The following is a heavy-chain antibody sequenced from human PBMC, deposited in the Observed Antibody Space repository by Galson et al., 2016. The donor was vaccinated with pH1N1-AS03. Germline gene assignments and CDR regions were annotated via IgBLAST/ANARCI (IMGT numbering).Heavy chain of an antibody. CDR1: GFTFTTLA. J-gene: IGHJ6*02. D-gene: IGHD3-16*01. V-gene: IGHV1-69*13. Sequence: SVKVSCKASGFTFTTLAFSWVRQAPGQGLEWMGGIITIFGTTNYAQKFQGRVTITADESTSTAYLDLSSLRSEDTAVYYCAREGVLSDRAFNYYGMDVWGQGTTVSVSS. CDR3: AREGVLSDRAFNYYGMDV. CDR2: IITIFGTT.